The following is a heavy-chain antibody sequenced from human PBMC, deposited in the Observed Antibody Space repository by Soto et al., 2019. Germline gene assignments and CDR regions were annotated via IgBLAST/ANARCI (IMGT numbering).Heavy chain of an antibody. CDR2: IKEDGSEK. Sequence: EVQLVESGGGLVQPGGSLRLSCAASEFTFSSYWMNWVRQAPGKGLEWVANIKEDGSEKYYVDSVKGRFTISRDNAKNSLYLQMNSLRGEDTGVYYCARDLGAPGRGSAVGYYYHYGMDVWGQGTTVTVSS. V-gene: IGHV3-7*05. CDR1: EFTFSSYW. CDR3: ARDLGAPGRGSAVGYYYHYGMDV. J-gene: IGHJ6*02. D-gene: IGHD2-2*01.